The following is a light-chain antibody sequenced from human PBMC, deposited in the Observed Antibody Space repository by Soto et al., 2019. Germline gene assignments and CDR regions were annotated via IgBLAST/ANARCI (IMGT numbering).Light chain of an antibody. CDR2: DVS. Sequence: EILLTQSPGTLSLSPGEKATLSCRASQSVSSYLIWYQQTHGQAPRLLMYDVSNRDTGIPARFSGSGSGTDCTLPLSRLEPEDLEVYYCQQRSNWPRTFGQGTKVDIK. J-gene: IGKJ1*01. V-gene: IGKV3-11*01. CDR3: QQRSNWPRT. CDR1: QSVSSY.